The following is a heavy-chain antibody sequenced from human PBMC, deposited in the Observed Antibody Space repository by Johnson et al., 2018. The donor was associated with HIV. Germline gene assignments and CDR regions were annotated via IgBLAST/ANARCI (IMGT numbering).Heavy chain of an antibody. V-gene: IGHV3-7*05. J-gene: IGHJ3*02. CDR2: IKQDGRDV. D-gene: IGHD2-15*01. CDR3: ARVGILRRRGAFDI. Sequence: VQLVESGGGLVQPGGSLRLSCAASGFTFSSYWMSWVRQAPGKGLEWVANIKQDGRDVHYVDSVKGRFTISRDNAKNSLYLQMNSLRAEDTAVYYCARVGILRRRGAFDIWGQGTMVTVSS. CDR1: GFTFSSYW.